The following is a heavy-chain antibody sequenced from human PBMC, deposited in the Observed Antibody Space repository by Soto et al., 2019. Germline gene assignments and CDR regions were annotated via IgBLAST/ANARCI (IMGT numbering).Heavy chain of an antibody. Sequence: QVQLVQSGAEVKKPGASVKVSCKASGYTFSNYYMHWVRQAPGQGLEWMGIINPSGGSTSYAQKFQGRVPMTRDKSTSTFYMELRAEDTAVYYCARAGAKRYCSGGSCGRPLGYWGQGTLVTVSS. CDR2: INPSGGST. J-gene: IGHJ4*02. D-gene: IGHD2-15*01. V-gene: IGHV1-46*03. CDR1: GYTFSNYY. CDR3: ARAGAKRYCSGGSCGRPLGY.